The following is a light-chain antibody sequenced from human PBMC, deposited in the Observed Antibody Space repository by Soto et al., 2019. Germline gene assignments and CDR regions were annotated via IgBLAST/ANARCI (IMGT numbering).Light chain of an antibody. CDR3: QQYGISSRT. J-gene: IGKJ1*01. V-gene: IGKV3-20*01. CDR1: QSVSSY. Sequence: EIVLTQSPGTLSLSPGERATLSCRASQSVSSYLAWYQQKPGQAPRLLIYGASSRATGIPDRFSGSGSGTDFTLTISRLEPEDFVVYYCQQYGISSRTFGQGTKLEIK. CDR2: GAS.